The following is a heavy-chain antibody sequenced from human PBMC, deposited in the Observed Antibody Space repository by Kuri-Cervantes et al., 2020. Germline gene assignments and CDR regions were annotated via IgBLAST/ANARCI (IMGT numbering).Heavy chain of an antibody. CDR3: ARDQEGAWIQLVY. CDR2: IIPIFGTA. D-gene: IGHD5-18*01. V-gene: IGHV1-69*13. CDR1: GYTFTSYG. Sequence: SVKVSCKASGYTFTSYGISWVRQAPGQGLEWMGGIIPIFGTANYAQKFQGRVTITADESTSTAYMELSSLRSEDTAVYYCARDQEGAWIQLVYWGQGTLVTVSS. J-gene: IGHJ4*02.